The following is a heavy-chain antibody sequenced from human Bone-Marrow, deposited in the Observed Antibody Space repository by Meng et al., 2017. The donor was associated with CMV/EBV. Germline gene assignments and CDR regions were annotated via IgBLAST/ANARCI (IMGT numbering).Heavy chain of an antibody. D-gene: IGHD5-24*01. CDR3: AREDEAGWLQSYYYYYGMDV. CDR2: IRYDGSYK. CDR1: GFTFSSCG. Sequence: GESLKISCAASGFTFSSCGMHWVRQAPGKGLEWVAFIRYDGSYKYYADSVKGRFTISRDNSKNTLFVQMNSLRAEDTAVYYCAREDEAGWLQSYYYYYGMDVWGQGTTVTVSS. J-gene: IGHJ6*02. V-gene: IGHV3-30*02.